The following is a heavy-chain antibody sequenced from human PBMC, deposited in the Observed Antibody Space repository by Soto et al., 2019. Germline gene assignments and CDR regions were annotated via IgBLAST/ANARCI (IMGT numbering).Heavy chain of an antibody. Sequence: RLKHWGPDLLKPWGTWSLTAPAMVGSFMGYYGGWIRQPPGKGLEGIGEINHSGSTNYNPSLKSRVTISVDTSKNQFSLKLSSVTAADTAVYYCARGWGRIFDYWGQGTLVTVSS. CDR2: INHSGST. D-gene: IGHD7-27*01. CDR3: ARGWGRIFDY. J-gene: IGHJ4*02. V-gene: IGHV4-34*01. CDR1: VGSFMGYY.